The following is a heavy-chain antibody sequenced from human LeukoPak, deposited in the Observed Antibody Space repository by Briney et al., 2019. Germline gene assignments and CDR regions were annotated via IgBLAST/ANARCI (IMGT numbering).Heavy chain of an antibody. CDR3: RAHNKWGALAYYFDY. J-gene: IGHJ4*02. CDR2: IYYSGST. D-gene: IGHD1-26*01. V-gene: IGHV4-31*03. CDR1: GGSISSGGYY. Sequence: SETLSLTCTVSGGSISSGGYYWSWIRQHPGKGLEWIGYIYYSGSTYYNPSLKSRVTISVDTSKNQFSLKLSSVTAADTAVYYCRAHNKWGALAYYFDYWGQGTLVTVSS.